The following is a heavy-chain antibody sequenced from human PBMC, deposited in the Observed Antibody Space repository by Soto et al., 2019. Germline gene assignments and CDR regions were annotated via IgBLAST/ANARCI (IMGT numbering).Heavy chain of an antibody. J-gene: IGHJ4*02. V-gene: IGHV3-30*18. D-gene: IGHD6-19*01. CDR1: GFTFSSYG. CDR2: ISYDGSNK. CDR3: AKGQQWLVLFLDGRNRNGDFNY. Sequence: GGSLRLSCAASGFTFSSYGMHWVRQAPGKGLEWVAVISYDGSNKYYADSVKGRFTISRDNSKNTLYLQMNSLRAEDTAVYYCAKGQQWLVLFLDGRNRNGDFNYWGQGTLVTVSS.